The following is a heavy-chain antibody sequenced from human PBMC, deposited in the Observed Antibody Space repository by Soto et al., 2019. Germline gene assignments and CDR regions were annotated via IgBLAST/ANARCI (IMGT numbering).Heavy chain of an antibody. CDR3: ARDRGYSYGHPLDY. CDR1: GFTINSNY. J-gene: IGHJ4*02. CDR2: VYSGGGT. V-gene: IGHV3-53*02. D-gene: IGHD5-18*01. Sequence: EVQLVETGGGLIQPGGSLRLSCAASGFTINSNYMNWVRQVPGKGLERVSVVYSGGGTSYADSVKGRFTISRDNSKNTLYLHMNSLRAEDTAVYYCARDRGYSYGHPLDYWGQGTLVTVSS.